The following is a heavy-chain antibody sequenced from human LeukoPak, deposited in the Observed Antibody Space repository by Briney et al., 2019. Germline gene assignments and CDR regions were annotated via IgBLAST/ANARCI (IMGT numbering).Heavy chain of an antibody. CDR1: GGSISSGSYY. V-gene: IGHV4-61*02. J-gene: IGHJ5*02. Sequence: PSQTLSLTCTVSGGSISSGSYYWSWIRQPAGKGLEWIGRIYTSGSTNYDPSLKSRVTISVDTSKNQFSLKLSSVTAADTAVYYCARAPYSSSWYWFDPWGQGTLVTVFS. CDR2: IYTSGST. D-gene: IGHD6-13*01. CDR3: ARAPYSSSWYWFDP.